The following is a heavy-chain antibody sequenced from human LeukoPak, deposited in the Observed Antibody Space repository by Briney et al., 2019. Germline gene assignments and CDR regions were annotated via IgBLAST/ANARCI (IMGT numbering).Heavy chain of an antibody. CDR3: VNFLQQLESAYNY. CDR1: GFTFSSHL. J-gene: IGHJ4*02. D-gene: IGHD6-13*01. V-gene: IGHV3-23*01. CDR2: ISGSGYTT. Sequence: GGSLRLSCAASGFTFSSHLMHWVRQAPGKGLEWVSAISGSGYTTYYADSVKGRFTISRDNSKNALYLQMNSLRAEDTAIYYCVNFLQQLESAYNYWGQGTLVTVSS.